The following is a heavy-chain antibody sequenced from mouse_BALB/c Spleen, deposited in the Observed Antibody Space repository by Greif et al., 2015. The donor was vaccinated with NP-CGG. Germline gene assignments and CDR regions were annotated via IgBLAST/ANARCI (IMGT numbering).Heavy chain of an antibody. CDR1: GYTFTSYY. J-gene: IGHJ2*01. CDR3: TRSWVDY. Sequence: VQLVESGAELVKPWASVKLSCKASGYTFTSYYIYWVKQRPGQGLEWIGEINPSNGGSNFNEQFKSKATLTVDKSSSTASMQLRSMTSEDSAVYHCTRSWVDYWGQGTTLTVSS. V-gene: IGHV1S81*02. D-gene: IGHD4-1*01. CDR2: INPSNGGS.